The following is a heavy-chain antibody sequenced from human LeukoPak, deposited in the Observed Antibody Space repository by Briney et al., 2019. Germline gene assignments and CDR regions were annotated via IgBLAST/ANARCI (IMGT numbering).Heavy chain of an antibody. CDR3: ALPGIAAAGTDY. J-gene: IGHJ4*02. Sequence: GGSLRLPCAASGFTFSSYAMSWVRQAPGKGLEWVSSISSSSSYIYYADSVKGRFTISRDNAKNSLYLQMNSLRAEDTAVYYCALPGIAAAGTDYWGQGTLVTVSS. D-gene: IGHD6-13*01. CDR2: ISSSSSYI. CDR1: GFTFSSYA. V-gene: IGHV3-21*01.